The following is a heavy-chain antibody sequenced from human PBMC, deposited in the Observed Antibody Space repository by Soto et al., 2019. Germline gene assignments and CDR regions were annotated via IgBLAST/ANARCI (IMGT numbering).Heavy chain of an antibody. V-gene: IGHV1-3*01. CDR1: GYTFTSYA. J-gene: IGHJ4*02. CDR2: INDGNGST. Sequence: ASVKVSCKASGYTFTSYAMHWVRQAPGQRLEWMGWINDGNGSTKYSQKFQGRVTITRDTSASTAYMELSSLRSEDTAAYYCARSIVVVTALDYWGQGTLVTVSS. CDR3: ARSIVVVTALDY. D-gene: IGHD2-21*02.